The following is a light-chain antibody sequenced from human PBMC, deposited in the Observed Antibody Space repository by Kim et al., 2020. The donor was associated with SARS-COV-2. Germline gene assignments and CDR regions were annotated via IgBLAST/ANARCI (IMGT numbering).Light chain of an antibody. CDR3: QTWGAGMGV. V-gene: IGLV4-69*02. CDR2: VNSDGSH. Sequence: QLVLTQSPSVSASLGASVNLTCTLSSGFRKYVFAWHHHQPETGPRYLMKVNSDGSHIKWDGIPDRFSASSSGAERYLTISSLQSEDEAVYYCQTWGAGMGVFGGGTQLTVL. CDR1: SGFRKYV. J-gene: IGLJ3*02.